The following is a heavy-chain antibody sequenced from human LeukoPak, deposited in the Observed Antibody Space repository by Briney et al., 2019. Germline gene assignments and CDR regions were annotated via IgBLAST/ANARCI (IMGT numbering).Heavy chain of an antibody. Sequence: GASVKVSCKASGYTFTSYGFSWVRQAPGQGLEWMGWISAYNGNTNYAQKLQGRVSMTTDKSTSTAYMELRSLRSDDTAVYYCARDTDDEGFDYWGQGTLVTVSS. CDR2: ISAYNGNT. D-gene: IGHD1-1*01. CDR1: GYTFTSYG. CDR3: ARDTDDEGFDY. V-gene: IGHV1-18*01. J-gene: IGHJ4*02.